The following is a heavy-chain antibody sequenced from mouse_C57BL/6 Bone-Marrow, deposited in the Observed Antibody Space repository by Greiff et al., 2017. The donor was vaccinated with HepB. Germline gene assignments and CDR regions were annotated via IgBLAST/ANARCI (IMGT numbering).Heavy chain of an antibody. CDR3: TVITTVVGAY. CDR2: IDPENGDT. CDR1: GFNIKDDY. D-gene: IGHD1-1*01. V-gene: IGHV14-4*01. Sequence: EVQLQQSGAELVRPGASVKLSCTASGFNIKDDYMHWVKQRPEQGLEWIGWIDPENGDTEYASKFQGKATITADTSSNTAYLQLSSLTSDDAAVYYCTVITTVVGAYWGQGTRVTVSA. J-gene: IGHJ3*01.